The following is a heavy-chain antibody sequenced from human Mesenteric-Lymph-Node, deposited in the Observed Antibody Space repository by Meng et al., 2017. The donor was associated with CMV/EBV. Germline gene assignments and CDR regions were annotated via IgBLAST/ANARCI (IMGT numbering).Heavy chain of an antibody. Sequence: CAADGFTVSSNYRGWVRQAPGKGLEWVAVIYSGGSTYYADSVKGRFTISRDNSKNTLYLQMNSLRAEDTAVYYCARYSYTSWFDPWGQGTLVTVSS. J-gene: IGHJ5*02. V-gene: IGHV3-66*01. D-gene: IGHD2-21*01. CDR3: ARYSYTSWFDP. CDR2: IYSGGST. CDR1: GFTVSSNY.